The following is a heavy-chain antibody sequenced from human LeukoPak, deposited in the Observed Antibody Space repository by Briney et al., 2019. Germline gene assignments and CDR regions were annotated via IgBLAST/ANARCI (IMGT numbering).Heavy chain of an antibody. J-gene: IGHJ5*02. CDR2: IYYSGST. Sequence: PSETLSLTCTVSGGSISSHYWSWIRQPPGKGLEWIGYIYYSGSTNYNPSLKSRVTISVDTSKNQFSLKLSSVTAADTAVYYCARAANGFDPWGQGTLVTVSS. V-gene: IGHV4-59*11. CDR3: ARAANGFDP. CDR1: GGSISSHY.